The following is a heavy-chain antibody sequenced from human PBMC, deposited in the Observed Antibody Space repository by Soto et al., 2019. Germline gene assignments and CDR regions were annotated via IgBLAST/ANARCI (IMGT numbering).Heavy chain of an antibody. CDR2: IIHGIGSA. J-gene: IGHJ4*02. V-gene: IGHV1-69*01. Sequence: QVQMVQSGAEVKKLGSSVTVSCKASGGSFSPYAIHWVRQAPGRGLEWMGAIIHGIGSAHYAQKFQGRPTTTADVSASTVYMEMSSLTSEDTAIYFCANVVEWGNKDDYWGQGTLVTVSS. D-gene: IGHD1-26*01. CDR1: GGSFSPYA. CDR3: ANVVEWGNKDDY.